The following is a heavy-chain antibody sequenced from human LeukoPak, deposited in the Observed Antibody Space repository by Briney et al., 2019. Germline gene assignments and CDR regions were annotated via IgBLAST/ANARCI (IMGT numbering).Heavy chain of an antibody. J-gene: IGHJ4*02. V-gene: IGHV4-34*01. CDR3: ARGSDTAAGLY. Sequence: SETLSLTCAVYGGSFSGYYWSWIRRPPGKGLEWIGEINPSGSTNYNPSLKSRVSISVDSSKNQFSLKVSSVTAADTAVYSCARGSDTAAGLYWGQGTLVTVSS. CDR1: GGSFSGYY. D-gene: IGHD6-13*01. CDR2: INPSGST.